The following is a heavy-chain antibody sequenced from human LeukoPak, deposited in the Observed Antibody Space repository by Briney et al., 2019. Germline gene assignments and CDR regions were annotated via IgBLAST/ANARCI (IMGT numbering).Heavy chain of an antibody. J-gene: IGHJ4*02. CDR1: GYSISSGYY. V-gene: IGHV4-38-2*02. CDR3: AREGEVLLWFGETLPNPLDY. Sequence: SETLSLTCTVSGYSISSGYYWGWIRQPPGKGLEWIGSIYHSGSTYYNPSLKSRVTISVDTSKNQFSLKLSSVTAADTAVYYCAREGEVLLWFGETLPNPLDYWGQGTLVTVSS. D-gene: IGHD3-10*01. CDR2: IYHSGST.